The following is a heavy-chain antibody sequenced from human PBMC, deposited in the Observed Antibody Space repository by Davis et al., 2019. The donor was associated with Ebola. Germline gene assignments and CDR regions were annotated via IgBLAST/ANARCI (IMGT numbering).Heavy chain of an antibody. J-gene: IGHJ4*02. V-gene: IGHV3-30*03. CDR3: ARGTSSVIVVQPDY. Sequence: GESLKISCAGSGFTFGDHWMTWVRQAPGKGLEWVAVISFDGSNKYRADSFVGRFTISRDNSKNLVYLQMSSLRPEDTAVYYCARGTSSVIVVQPDYWGQGTMVTVSS. CDR2: ISFDGSNK. D-gene: IGHD1-26*01. CDR1: GFTFGDHW.